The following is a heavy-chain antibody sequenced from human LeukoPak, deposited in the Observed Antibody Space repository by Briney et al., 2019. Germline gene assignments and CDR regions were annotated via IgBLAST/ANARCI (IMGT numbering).Heavy chain of an antibody. D-gene: IGHD1-26*01. J-gene: IGHJ5*02. CDR2: IYYSGST. CDR3: ARDNSGFDP. V-gene: IGHV4-59*01. CDR1: GDSIRSYY. Sequence: SETLSLTCTVSGDSIRSYYWSWIRQPPGKGLEWIGYIYYSGSTNYNPSLKSRVTMSVDTSKNQFSLKLSSVTAADTAVYYCARDNSGFDPWGQGTLVTVSS.